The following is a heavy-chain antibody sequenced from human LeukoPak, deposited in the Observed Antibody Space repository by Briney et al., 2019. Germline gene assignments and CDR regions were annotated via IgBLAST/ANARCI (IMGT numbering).Heavy chain of an antibody. CDR2: INGGNGKT. V-gene: IGHV1-3*01. CDR3: VAAGPDYYFSYGMDV. J-gene: IGHJ6*02. D-gene: IGHD6-13*01. CDR1: GYTFTTYA. Sequence: ASVKVSCKASGYTFTTYAIYWVRQAPGQRLEWMGWINGGNGKTKYSQKFQARVTITRDTSASTAYIELSSLRSEDTAVYYCVAAGPDYYFSYGMDVWGQGTTVTVSS.